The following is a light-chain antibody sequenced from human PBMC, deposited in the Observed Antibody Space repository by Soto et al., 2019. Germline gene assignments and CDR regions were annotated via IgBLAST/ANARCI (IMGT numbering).Light chain of an antibody. V-gene: IGLV2-23*02. CDR1: SSDVGSYNL. Sequence: QSALTQPASVSGSPGQSIIISCTGTSSDVGSYNLVSWYQQHPGKAPKLMIYEVSKRPSGVSNRFSGSKSGNTASLTISGLQPEDEADYYCCSYAGNSGVFGGGTKVTVL. CDR3: CSYAGNSGV. J-gene: IGLJ3*02. CDR2: EVS.